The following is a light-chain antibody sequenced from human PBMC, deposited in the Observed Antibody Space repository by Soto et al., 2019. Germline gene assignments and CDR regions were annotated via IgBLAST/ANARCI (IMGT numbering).Light chain of an antibody. CDR3: ISYTDRQSYL. Sequence: LTQPASVSGSPGQSITISCSGASSDIGSYDHVAWYQQFPGKSPKLIIYAVSDRPSGVSDRFSGSKSGISASLTISGLQTEDEADYYCISYTDRQSYLFGTGTKVTVL. J-gene: IGLJ1*01. V-gene: IGLV2-14*03. CDR2: AVS. CDR1: SSDIGSYDH.